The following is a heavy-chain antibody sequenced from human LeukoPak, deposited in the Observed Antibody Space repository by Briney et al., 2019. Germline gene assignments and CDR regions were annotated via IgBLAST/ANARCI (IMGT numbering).Heavy chain of an antibody. CDR1: GYTFTSYD. CDR3: ARRTMVRGVMGY. CDR2: MNPNSGNT. J-gene: IGHJ4*02. V-gene: IGHV1-8*01. D-gene: IGHD3-10*01. Sequence: GASVKVSCKASGYTFTSYDINWVRQATGQGLEWMGWMNPNSGNTGYVQKFQGRVTMTRNTSISTAYMELSSLRSEDTAVYYCARRTMVRGVMGYWGQGTLVTVSS.